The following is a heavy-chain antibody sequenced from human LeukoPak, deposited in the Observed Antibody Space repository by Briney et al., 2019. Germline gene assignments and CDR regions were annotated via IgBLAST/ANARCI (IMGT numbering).Heavy chain of an antibody. CDR3: ARSVGAIDY. CDR1: GFTFSNYS. V-gene: IGHV3-33*08. CDR2: IWYDGSNK. Sequence: GGSLRLSCEASGFTFSNYSMNWVRQAPGKGLEWVAVIWYDGSNKYYADSVKGRFTISRDNSKNTLYLQMNSLRAEDTAVYYCARSVGAIDYWGQGTLVTVSS. J-gene: IGHJ4*02. D-gene: IGHD1-26*01.